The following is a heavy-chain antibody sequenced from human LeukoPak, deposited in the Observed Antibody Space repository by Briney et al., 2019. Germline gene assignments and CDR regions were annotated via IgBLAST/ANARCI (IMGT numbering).Heavy chain of an antibody. V-gene: IGHV1-18*01. D-gene: IGHD2-2*01. CDR3: ARVPSIVVVPAAMRPLYYYYGMDV. CDR1: GYTFTSYG. J-gene: IGHJ6*02. CDR2: ISAYNGNT. Sequence: ASVKVSCKASGYTFTSYGISWVRQATGQGLEWIVSISAYNGNTNYAQKLQGRVTMTTDTSTSTAYMELRSLRSDDTAVYYCARVPSIVVVPAAMRPLYYYYGMDVWGQGTTVTVSS.